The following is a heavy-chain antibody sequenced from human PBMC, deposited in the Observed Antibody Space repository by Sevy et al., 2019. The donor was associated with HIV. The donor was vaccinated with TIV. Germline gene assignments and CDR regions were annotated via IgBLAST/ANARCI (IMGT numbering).Heavy chain of an antibody. V-gene: IGHV3-21*01. Sequence: GGSLRLSCAASGFTFSSYSMNWVRQAPGKGLEWVSSISSSSSYIYYADSVKCRFTISRDNAKNSLYLQMNSLRAEDTAVYYCARDSGIAAAGDAFDIWGQGTMVTVSS. CDR2: ISSSSSYI. D-gene: IGHD6-13*01. CDR1: GFTFSSYS. CDR3: ARDSGIAAAGDAFDI. J-gene: IGHJ3*02.